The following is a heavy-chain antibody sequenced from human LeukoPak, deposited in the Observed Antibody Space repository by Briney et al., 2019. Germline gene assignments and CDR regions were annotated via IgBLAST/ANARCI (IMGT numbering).Heavy chain of an antibody. CDR3: ARELNWGSFGHVFDI. Sequence: SSETLSLTCTVSGGSISSHYWSWIRQPPGKGLEWIGYIYYSGSTNYNPSLKSRVTISVDTSKNQFSLKLSSVTAADTAVYYCARELNWGSFGHVFDIWGQGTMVTVSS. D-gene: IGHD7-27*01. V-gene: IGHV4-59*11. CDR1: GGSISSHY. J-gene: IGHJ3*02. CDR2: IYYSGST.